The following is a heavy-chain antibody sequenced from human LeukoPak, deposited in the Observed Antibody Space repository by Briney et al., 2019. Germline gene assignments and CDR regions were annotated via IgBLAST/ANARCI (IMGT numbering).Heavy chain of an antibody. V-gene: IGHV1-2*02. CDR3: ARDFMVRGVTTPDY. CDR1: GYTFYGYY. D-gene: IGHD3-10*01. CDR2: LNPNSGGT. J-gene: IGHJ4*02. Sequence: GASVKVSCKASGYTFYGYYVHCVRQAPGQGLEWMGWLNPNSGGTNYAQKFQGRVSMTRDTSISTAYMELSRLRYDDTAVYYCARDFMVRGVTTPDYWGQGTLVTVSS.